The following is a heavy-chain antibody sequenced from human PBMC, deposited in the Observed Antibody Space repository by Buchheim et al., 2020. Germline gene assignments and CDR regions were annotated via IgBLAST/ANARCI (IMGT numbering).Heavy chain of an antibody. CDR3: ARGLTGGLSPFDP. Sequence: QVQLQESGPGLVKPSETLSLTCNVSGGSVNGYFWSWIRQPPGKGLEWIGCVSYSGSTHYNPSLESRVIISVDTSKNQFSLKLTYVTAADTAVYYCARGLTGGLSPFDPWGQGTL. J-gene: IGHJ5*02. D-gene: IGHD2-8*02. CDR2: VSYSGST. V-gene: IGHV4-59*02. CDR1: GGSVNGYF.